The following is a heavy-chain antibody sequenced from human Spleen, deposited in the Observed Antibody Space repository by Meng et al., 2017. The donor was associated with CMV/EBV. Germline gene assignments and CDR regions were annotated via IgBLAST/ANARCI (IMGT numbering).Heavy chain of an antibody. CDR2: INHSGST. V-gene: IGHV4-34*01. CDR3: ARGGVGSSSVGNWFDP. Sequence: QVQPHVLGPGLFKPSVPLSLLCAVFGGSFHGSYWILIPQPPGKGLEWIGEINHSGSTNYNPSLKSRVTISVDTSKNQFSLKLSSVTAADTAVYYCARGGVGSSSVGNWFDPWGQGTLVTVSS. J-gene: IGHJ5*02. CDR1: GGSFHGSY. D-gene: IGHD6-6*01.